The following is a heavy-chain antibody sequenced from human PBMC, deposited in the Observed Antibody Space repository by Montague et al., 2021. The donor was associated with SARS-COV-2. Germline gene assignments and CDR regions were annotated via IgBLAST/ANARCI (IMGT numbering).Heavy chain of an antibody. CDR3: ASGIYPSGSYYNRYYYGLNT. D-gene: IGHD3-10*01. Sequence: SETLSLTCAVYGGSLSGYYWSWIRQPPEKGLEWIGEINHSANTKXNPSLKSPATISIDTSKNQFSLKMTSVTAADTATYYCASGIYPSGSYYNRYYYGLNTWGPGTTVIVSS. V-gene: IGHV4-34*01. CDR1: GGSLSGYY. J-gene: IGHJ6*02. CDR2: INHSANT.